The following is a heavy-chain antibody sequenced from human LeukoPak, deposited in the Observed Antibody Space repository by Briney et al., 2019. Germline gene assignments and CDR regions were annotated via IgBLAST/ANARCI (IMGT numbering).Heavy chain of an antibody. D-gene: IGHD5-18*01. CDR3: ARDPGGQLWSN. V-gene: IGHV3-11*01. Sequence: GGSLRLSCAASGFTFSDYYMSWIRQAPGKGLEWVSYISGSGSTIYYADSVEGRFTIARDNAKNALYLQMNSLRAEDTAVYYCARDPGGQLWSNGGQGTLVSVSS. CDR1: GFTFSDYY. CDR2: ISGSGSTI. J-gene: IGHJ4*02.